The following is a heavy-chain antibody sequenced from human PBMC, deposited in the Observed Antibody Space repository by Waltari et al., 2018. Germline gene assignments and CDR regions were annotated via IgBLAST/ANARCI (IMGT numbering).Heavy chain of an antibody. CDR1: GFTFSSHR. J-gene: IGHJ4*02. Sequence: EVQLVESGGGLVQPGGSLRLSCAASGFTFSSHRMNWVCQAPGKGLEWVSYISSSSTIYYADSVKGRFTISRDNAKNSLYLQMNSLRAEDTAVYYCTLPFYGSGSYFDYWGQGTLVTVSS. D-gene: IGHD3-10*01. CDR2: ISSSSTI. CDR3: TLPFYGSGSYFDY. V-gene: IGHV3-48*01.